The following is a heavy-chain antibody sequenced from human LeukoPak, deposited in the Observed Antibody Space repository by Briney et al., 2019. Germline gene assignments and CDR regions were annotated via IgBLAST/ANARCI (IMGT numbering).Heavy chain of an antibody. CDR1: RVTFGTYG. V-gene: IGHV3-30*18. CDR2: ISFDGRNK. D-gene: IGHD4-17*01. CDR3: VKDGHSVTIFDY. Sequence: HPGGSLRLSCAASRVTFGTYGMHWVRQAPGKGLEWVAVISFDGRNKYFGDSVKGRFSISRDNSKNTLSLQMNSLRPEDTAVYYCVKDGHSVTIFDYWGRGTLVTVSS. J-gene: IGHJ4*02.